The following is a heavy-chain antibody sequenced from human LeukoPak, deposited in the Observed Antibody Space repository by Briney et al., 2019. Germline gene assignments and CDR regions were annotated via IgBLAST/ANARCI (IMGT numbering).Heavy chain of an antibody. J-gene: IGHJ6*03. CDR3: ARRESTYQNYYYFYYMDV. Sequence: GGSLRLPCAASGFTFDDYGMSWVRQAPGKGLEWVSGINWNGDSTSYADSVKGRFTISRDNAKNSLYLQMNSLRAEDTALYYCARRESTYQNYYYFYYMDVWGKGTTVTVSS. V-gene: IGHV3-20*04. CDR2: INWNGDST. CDR1: GFTFDDYG.